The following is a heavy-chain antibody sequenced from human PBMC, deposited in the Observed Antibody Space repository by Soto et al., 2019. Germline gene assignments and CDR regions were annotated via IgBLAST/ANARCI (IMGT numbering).Heavy chain of an antibody. D-gene: IGHD3-9*01. CDR1: GYSFSSYG. CDR2: INPNSGGT. J-gene: IGHJ6*02. Sequence: GASVKVSCKASGYSFSSYGIHWVRQAPGQGLEWMGWINPNSGGTNYAQKFQGWVTMTRDTSISTAYMELSRLRSDDTAVYYCARGPTAYIFPHPEPYYYGMDVWGQGTTVTVSS. CDR3: ARGPTAYIFPHPEPYYYGMDV. V-gene: IGHV1-2*04.